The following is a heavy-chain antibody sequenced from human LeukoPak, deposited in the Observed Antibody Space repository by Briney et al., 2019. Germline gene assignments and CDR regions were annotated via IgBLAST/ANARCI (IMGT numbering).Heavy chain of an antibody. V-gene: IGHV2-5*01. CDR1: GFSISSSGVG. D-gene: IGHD3-16*01. Sequence: SGPTLVKPTQTLTLTCTFSGFSISSSGVGVGWIRQPPGKALEWLALIYWYDDKRYSPSLKSRLTITKDTSINQVFLTMTNMDPVDTATYYCARKGSFTSFDLWGQGTLVTVSS. CDR3: ARKGSFTSFDL. J-gene: IGHJ4*02. CDR2: IYWYDDK.